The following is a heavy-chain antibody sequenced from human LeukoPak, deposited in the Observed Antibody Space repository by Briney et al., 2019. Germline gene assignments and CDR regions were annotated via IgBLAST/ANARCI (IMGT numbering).Heavy chain of an antibody. D-gene: IGHD2-2*01. CDR2: IYTSGST. V-gene: IGHV4-4*07. Sequence: TSETLSLTCTVSGGSISSYYWSWIRQPAGKGLEWIGRIYTSGSTNYNPSLKSRVTMSVDTSKNQFSLKLGSVTAADTAVYYCAREGGYCSSTSCYLRDFDYWGQGTLVTVSS. CDR3: AREGGYCSSTSCYLRDFDY. CDR1: GGSISSYY. J-gene: IGHJ4*02.